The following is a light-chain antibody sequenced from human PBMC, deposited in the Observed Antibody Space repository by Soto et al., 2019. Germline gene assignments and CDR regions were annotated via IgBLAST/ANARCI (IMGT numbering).Light chain of an antibody. CDR2: RNN. Sequence: QAVVTQPPSASGTLGQRVTISCSGSSSNSGSNYVYWYQQLPGTAPKLLIYRNNQRPSGVPDRFSGSKSGTSASLAISGLRSEDEADYYCAAWDDSLSGPVFGGGTKLTVL. V-gene: IGLV1-47*01. CDR1: SSNSGSNY. J-gene: IGLJ2*01. CDR3: AAWDDSLSGPV.